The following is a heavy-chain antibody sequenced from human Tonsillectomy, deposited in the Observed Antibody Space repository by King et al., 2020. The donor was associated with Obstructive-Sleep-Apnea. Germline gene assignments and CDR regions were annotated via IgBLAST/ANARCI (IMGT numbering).Heavy chain of an antibody. CDR3: ARDYYGSGSYYADGDHDAFDI. D-gene: IGHD3-10*01. CDR1: GGTFSSSV. V-gene: IGHV1-69*01. CDR2: IIPIFGTA. Sequence: QWQLVQSGAEVKKPGSSVKVSCKASGGTFSSSVISWVRQAPGQGLEWMGGIIPIFGTANYAQKFQGRVTITADDSTSTAYMELSSLRSEDTAVYYCARDYYGSGSYYADGDHDAFDIWGQGTMVTVSS. J-gene: IGHJ3*02.